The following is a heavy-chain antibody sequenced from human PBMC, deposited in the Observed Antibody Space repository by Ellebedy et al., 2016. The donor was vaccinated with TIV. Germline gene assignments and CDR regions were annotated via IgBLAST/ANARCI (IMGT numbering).Heavy chain of an antibody. CDR1: GGSFSGYY. CDR3: ARVNGGYVDDY. J-gene: IGHJ4*02. CDR2: IDQSGST. D-gene: IGHD5-12*01. V-gene: IGHV4-34*01. Sequence: SETLSLTXAVYGGSFSGYYWTWIRQSPGKGLEWIGEIDQSGSTNYNPSLKSRVTISVDTSKNQFSLRLDSVTAADTAVYYCARVNGGYVDDYWGQGTLVTVSS.